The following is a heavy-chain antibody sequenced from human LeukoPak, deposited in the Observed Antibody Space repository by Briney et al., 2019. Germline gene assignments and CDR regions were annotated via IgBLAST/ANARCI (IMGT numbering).Heavy chain of an antibody. Sequence: PGGSLRLSCAASGLTLISNRMTWFGRAPGRGREGFSSISSSSSYIYYADSVKGRFTISRDNAKNSLYLQMNSLRAEDTAVYYCARDRYYDSSGYGFDYWGQGTLVTVSS. D-gene: IGHD3-22*01. CDR1: GLTLISNR. CDR2: ISSSSSYI. CDR3: ARDRYYDSSGYGFDY. J-gene: IGHJ4*02. V-gene: IGHV3-21*01.